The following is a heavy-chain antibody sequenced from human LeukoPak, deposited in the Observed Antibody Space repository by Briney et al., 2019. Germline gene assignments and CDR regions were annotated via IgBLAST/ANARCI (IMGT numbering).Heavy chain of an antibody. V-gene: IGHV3-30*04. D-gene: IGHD6-13*01. J-gene: IGHJ4*02. CDR3: AKGGSSWSSFDY. CDR1: GFTFRNHA. CDR2: ISYDGSHK. Sequence: GGSLRLSCAASGFTFRNHAMDWVRQAPGKGLEWVAVISYDGSHKYYADSVKGRINISRDNSKNTLHLQLNSLRIEDTAVYYCAKGGSSWSSFDYRGQGTLVTVSS.